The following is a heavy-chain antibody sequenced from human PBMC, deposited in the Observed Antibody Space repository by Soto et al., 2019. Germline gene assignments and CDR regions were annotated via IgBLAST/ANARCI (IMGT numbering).Heavy chain of an antibody. CDR3: ARDSGDGYNPWYFAL. CDR2: IWYDGSNK. V-gene: IGHV3-33*01. CDR1: GFTFSSYG. D-gene: IGHD5-12*01. J-gene: IGHJ2*01. Sequence: QVQLVESGGGVVQPGRSLRLSCAASGFTFSSYGMHWVRQAPGKGLEWVAVIWYDGSNKYYADSVKGRFTISRDNSKNTLYLQMNSLRAEDTAVYYCARDSGDGYNPWYFALWGRGTLVTVSS.